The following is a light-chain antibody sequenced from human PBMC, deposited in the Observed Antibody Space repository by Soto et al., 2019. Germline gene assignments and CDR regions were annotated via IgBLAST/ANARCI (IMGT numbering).Light chain of an antibody. CDR1: QSISTW. CDR2: KAS. V-gene: IGKV1-5*03. CDR3: QHYNTFPWT. Sequence: DIQMTQSPSTLSASVGDRVTMTCRASQSISTWLAWYQQRPGRAPKLLIYKASTLEGGVPSTFSGSASGTEFTLTISSLQPDDFATYSGQHYNTFPWTFGQGTKVEIK. J-gene: IGKJ1*01.